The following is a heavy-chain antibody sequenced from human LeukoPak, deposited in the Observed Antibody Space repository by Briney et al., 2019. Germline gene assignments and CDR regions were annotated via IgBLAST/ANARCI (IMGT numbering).Heavy chain of an antibody. D-gene: IGHD3-16*01. J-gene: IGHJ4*02. CDR2: IYTSGTSVST. CDR1: GGPISSYY. CDR3: ARGDDYVWGSPLL. V-gene: IGHV4-4*07. Sequence: SETLSLTCTVCGGPISSYYGSWIRPPAGKGLEGIGRIYTSGTSVSTRSTPSLASRLTMSVDPSKKQFSLKLSSVTAADTAVYYCARGDDYVWGSPLLWGQGTLVTVSS.